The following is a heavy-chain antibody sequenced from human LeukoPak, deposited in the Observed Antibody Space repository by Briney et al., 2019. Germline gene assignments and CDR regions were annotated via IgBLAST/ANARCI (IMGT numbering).Heavy chain of an antibody. Sequence: ASVKVSCKASGYTFTSYGISWVRQAPGQGLEWMGWISAYNGNTNYAQKLQGRVTMTTDPSTSTAYMEPRSLRSDDTAVYYCARASYCSGGSCYSSPDYWGQGTLVTVSS. D-gene: IGHD2-15*01. J-gene: IGHJ4*02. CDR3: ARASYCSGGSCYSSPDY. CDR1: GYTFTSYG. CDR2: ISAYNGNT. V-gene: IGHV1-18*01.